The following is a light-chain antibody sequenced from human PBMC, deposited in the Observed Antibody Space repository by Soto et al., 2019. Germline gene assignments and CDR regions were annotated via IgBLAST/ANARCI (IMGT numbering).Light chain of an antibody. CDR3: QHWS. CDR1: QSISTF. J-gene: IGKJ1*01. Sequence: DIQLTQSPSFLSASVGDRVTVTCRASQSISTFLAWYQQKPGQAPKLLIYAASTLQGGVPSRFSGSGSGTEFTLTISRLQPEDVATYYCQHWSFGQGTKVDIK. CDR2: AAS. V-gene: IGKV1-9*01.